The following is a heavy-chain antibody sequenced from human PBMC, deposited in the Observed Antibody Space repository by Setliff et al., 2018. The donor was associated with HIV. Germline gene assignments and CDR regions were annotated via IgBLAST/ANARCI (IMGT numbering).Heavy chain of an antibody. V-gene: IGHV4-39*02. CDR2: IYYVGST. CDR1: GDSIRSRSFY. Sequence: SETLSLTCNVSGDSIRSRSFYWAWIRQPPGERPEWIGTIYYVGSTYYNPYLKSRASIFVDTSKNQFSLKLYSVTAADTAVYYCAREGSIVATIRRWYYYYMDVWGKGTTVTVSS. CDR3: AREGSIVATIRRWYYYYMDV. J-gene: IGHJ6*03. D-gene: IGHD5-12*01.